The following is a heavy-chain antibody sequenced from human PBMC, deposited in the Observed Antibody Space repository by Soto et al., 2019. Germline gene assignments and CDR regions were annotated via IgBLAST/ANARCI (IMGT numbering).Heavy chain of an antibody. CDR1: GFTFNAYG. CDR3: AREMGYCSGDSCYFDY. Sequence: GGSLRLSCAASGFTFNAYGIHWVRQAPGKGLQWVAGIWYDGSNKYYADSVKGRFSISKDFSKNTLFLQMNTLRAEDTAVYYCAREMGYCSGDSCYFDYWGQGTLVTVSS. D-gene: IGHD2-15*01. J-gene: IGHJ4*02. V-gene: IGHV3-33*01. CDR2: IWYDGSNK.